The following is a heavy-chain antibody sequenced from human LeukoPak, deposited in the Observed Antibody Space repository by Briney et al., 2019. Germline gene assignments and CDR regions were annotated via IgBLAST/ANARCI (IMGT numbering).Heavy chain of an antibody. CDR1: GFTFSSYE. D-gene: IGHD1/OR15-1a*01. CDR3: ATRNNLEY. CDR2: IKYDGSER. V-gene: IGHV3-7*01. Sequence: GGSLRLSCAASGFTFSSYEMNWVRQAPGKGLEWVANIKYDGSERNYADSVEGRFTISRDNSKNSVFLQMNSLRVEDTAVYYCATRNNLEYWGRGTLVTVSS. J-gene: IGHJ4*02.